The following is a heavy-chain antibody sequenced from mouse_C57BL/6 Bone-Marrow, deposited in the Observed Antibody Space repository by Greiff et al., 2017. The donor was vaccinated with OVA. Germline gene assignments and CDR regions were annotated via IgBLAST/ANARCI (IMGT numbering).Heavy chain of an antibody. CDR2: INRDGGST. V-gene: IGHV5-2*01. CDR1: EYEFPSHD. CDR3: AGLDSSGWFAY. J-gene: IGHJ3*01. D-gene: IGHD3-2*02. Sequence: EVQLVESGGGLVQPGESLKLSCESYEYEFPSHDMSWVSQTPEKRLELVAAINRDGGSTYYPETMERRFIISRDKTKKTLYLQMSSLRSEDTALDYCAGLDSSGWFAYWGQGTLVTVSA.